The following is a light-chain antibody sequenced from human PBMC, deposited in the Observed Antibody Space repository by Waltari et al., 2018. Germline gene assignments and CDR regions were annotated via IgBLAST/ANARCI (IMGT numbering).Light chain of an antibody. CDR2: QDS. V-gene: IGLV3-1*01. J-gene: IGLJ3*02. CDR1: KLGDKY. Sequence: SYELTQPPSVSVSPGQTVSITCSGDKLGDKYVCWYQQKPGHSPEVVIYQDSLRPSGSPERFSGSNSGNTATLTISGTQPVDDADYYCQAWDSGVVFGGGTKLTVL. CDR3: QAWDSGVV.